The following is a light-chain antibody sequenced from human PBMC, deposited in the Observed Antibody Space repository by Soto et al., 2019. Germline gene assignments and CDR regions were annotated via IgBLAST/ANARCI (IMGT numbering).Light chain of an antibody. Sequence: SQMPQSPSTLSASLGDRFTITCRASQSINIWLAWYQQKPGKAPKVLIYDASSLKSGVPSRFSGSGSGTEFTLTISSLQPDDFATYYCQQYKSYSRTFGQGTKVDIK. CDR2: DAS. J-gene: IGKJ1*01. CDR3: QQYKSYSRT. V-gene: IGKV1-5*01. CDR1: QSINIW.